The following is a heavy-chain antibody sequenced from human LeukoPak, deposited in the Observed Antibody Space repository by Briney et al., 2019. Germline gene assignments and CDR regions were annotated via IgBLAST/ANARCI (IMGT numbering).Heavy chain of an antibody. CDR1: GGYIRSYY. V-gene: IGHV4-59*01. CDR3: ARVYYSSSYDYWYFDL. D-gene: IGHD6-13*01. Sequence: SETLSLTCTVSGGYIRSYYWSWIRQPPGKGLEWIGYIYYSGSTNYNPSLKSRVTISVDTSKKQLSLKLSSVTAAATAVYYCARVYYSSSYDYWYFDLWGRGTLVTVSS. CDR2: IYYSGST. J-gene: IGHJ2*01.